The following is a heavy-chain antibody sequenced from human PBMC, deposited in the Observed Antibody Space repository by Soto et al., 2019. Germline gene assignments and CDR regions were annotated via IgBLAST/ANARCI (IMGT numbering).Heavy chain of an antibody. D-gene: IGHD3-16*01. V-gene: IGHV1-18*01. CDR3: APPFGVSPDGFFI. CDR1: GYTFSSYG. CDR2: TSIYKGNT. J-gene: IGHJ6*03. Sequence: ASVKVSCKASGYTFSSYGVSWVRQAPGQGLEWMGWTSIYKGNTNYARKFQDRVILTTETSTSTAYMELRSLKSDDTAVYYCAPPFGVSPDGFFIGGKG.